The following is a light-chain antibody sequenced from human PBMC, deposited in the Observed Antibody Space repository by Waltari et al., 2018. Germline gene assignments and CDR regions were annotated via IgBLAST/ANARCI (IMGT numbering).Light chain of an antibody. Sequence: TQSPGTLSLSPGERATLSCRASQSISSWLAWYQQKPGKAPKLLIYKASSLESGVPSRFSGSGSGTEFTLTISSLQPDDFATYYCQQYNSYWYTFGQGTKLEIK. CDR1: QSISSW. J-gene: IGKJ2*01. CDR3: QQYNSYWYT. CDR2: KAS. V-gene: IGKV1-5*03.